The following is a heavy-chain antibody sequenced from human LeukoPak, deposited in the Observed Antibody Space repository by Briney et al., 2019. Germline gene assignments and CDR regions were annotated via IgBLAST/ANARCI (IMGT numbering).Heavy chain of an antibody. CDR2: IYYSGST. V-gene: IGHV4-4*02. J-gene: IGHJ4*02. CDR1: GGSISSSNW. D-gene: IGHD2-21*01. Sequence: SGTLSLTCAVSGGSISSSNWWSWVRQPPGKGLEWIGYIYYSGSTNYNPSLKSRVTISVDTSKNQFSLKLSSVTAADTAVYYCARGVVIYYFDYWGQGTLVTVSS. CDR3: ARGVVIYYFDY.